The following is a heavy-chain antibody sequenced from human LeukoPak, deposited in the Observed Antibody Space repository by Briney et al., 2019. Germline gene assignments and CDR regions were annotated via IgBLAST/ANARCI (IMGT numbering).Heavy chain of an antibody. CDR3: ARHRGGATPPRTLRNWFDP. CDR1: GGSISSSSSYY. D-gene: IGHD1-26*01. Sequence: SETLSLTCTVSGGSISSSSSYYWGWIRQPPGKGLEWIGSIYSSGSTYYNPSLKSRVTVSVDTSKNQFSLKLSSVTAADTAVYYCARHRGGATPPRTLRNWFDPWGQGTLVTVSS. V-gene: IGHV4-39*01. CDR2: IYSSGST. J-gene: IGHJ5*02.